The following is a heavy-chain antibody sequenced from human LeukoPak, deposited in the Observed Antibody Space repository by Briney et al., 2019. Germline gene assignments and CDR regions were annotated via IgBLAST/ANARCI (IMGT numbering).Heavy chain of an antibody. V-gene: IGHV1-2*02. CDR3: ASDGCSGGSCYCDY. Sequence: ASVKVSCKASGYSFTGHYMHWVRQAPGQGLEWMGWINPNSGGTNYAQKFQGRVTMTRDTSISTAYMELSRLRSDDTAVYYCASDGCSGGSCYCDYWGQGTLVTVSS. J-gene: IGHJ4*02. D-gene: IGHD2-15*01. CDR1: GYSFTGHY. CDR2: INPNSGGT.